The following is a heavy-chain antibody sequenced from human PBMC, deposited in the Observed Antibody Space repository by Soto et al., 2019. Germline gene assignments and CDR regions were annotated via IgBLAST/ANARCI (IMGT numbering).Heavy chain of an antibody. CDR1: GFTFSSYT. J-gene: IGHJ3*02. D-gene: IGHD3-10*01. CDR2: IVGSGDNT. CDR3: AKYYYGSGSIRAFDI. Sequence: GGSLRLSCAASGFTFSSYTMTWVRQAPGERLEWVSSIVGSGDNTYYADSVKGRFTISRDNSKTTLYLQMNSLRAEDMVVYYCAKYYYGSGSIRAFDIWGQGTMVTVS. V-gene: IGHV3-23*01.